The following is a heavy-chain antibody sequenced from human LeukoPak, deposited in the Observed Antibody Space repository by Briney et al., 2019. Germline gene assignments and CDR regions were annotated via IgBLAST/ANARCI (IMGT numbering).Heavy chain of an antibody. CDR2: INHSGST. CDR3: ARDGGFWSGNYEIDAFDI. V-gene: IGHV4-34*01. D-gene: IGHD3-3*01. J-gene: IGHJ3*02. CDR1: GGFFRGYY. Sequence: NRAETLSLTYAVYGGFFRGYYWSWIRQPPGKGLECVGEINHSGSTNYNPSLKSRVTIAVDTSKNQFSLKLSSVTAADTAVYYCARDGGFWSGNYEIDAFDIWGQGTMVTVSS.